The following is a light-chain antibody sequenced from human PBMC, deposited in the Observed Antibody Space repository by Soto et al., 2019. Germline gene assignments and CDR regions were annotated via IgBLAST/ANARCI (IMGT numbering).Light chain of an antibody. Sequence: QSALTQPPSASGSLGSSVTISCTGTSSNVGGYNYVSWYQQYSGKAPKLIIYEVSDRPSGVSNRFSGSKSGNTASLTISGLQAEDEADYYCSSYTSSSTLVFGTATKLTVL. J-gene: IGLJ1*01. CDR3: SSYTSSSTLV. V-gene: IGLV2-14*01. CDR1: SSNVGGYNY. CDR2: EVS.